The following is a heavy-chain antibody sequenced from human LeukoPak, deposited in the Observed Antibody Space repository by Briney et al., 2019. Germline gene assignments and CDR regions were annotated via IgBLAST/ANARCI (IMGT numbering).Heavy chain of an antibody. CDR1: GGSISRYY. Sequence: PSDTLSLTCTGSGGSISRYYWSWIRQPPGKELDWVGYINYSGSTNYNPSLKSRVTISVDTPKNQFSLKLSSVTAADTAVYYCARDGVLGGLFVWDYWGQGTLVTVSS. V-gene: IGHV4-59*01. CDR2: INYSGST. J-gene: IGHJ4*02. CDR3: ARDGVLGGLFVWDY. D-gene: IGHD3-16*01.